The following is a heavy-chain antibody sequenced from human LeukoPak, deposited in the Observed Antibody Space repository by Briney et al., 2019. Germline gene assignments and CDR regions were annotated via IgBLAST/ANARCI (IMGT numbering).Heavy chain of an antibody. Sequence: SETLSLTCAVYGGSFSGYYWSWIRQPPGKGLEWIGEINHSGNTNYNPSLKSRVTISVDTSKNQFSLKLSSVTAADTAVYYCARGKVVVAATLKWFDPWGQGTLVTVSS. CDR2: INHSGNT. V-gene: IGHV4-34*01. CDR1: GGSFSGYY. J-gene: IGHJ5*02. CDR3: ARGKVVVAATLKWFDP. D-gene: IGHD2-15*01.